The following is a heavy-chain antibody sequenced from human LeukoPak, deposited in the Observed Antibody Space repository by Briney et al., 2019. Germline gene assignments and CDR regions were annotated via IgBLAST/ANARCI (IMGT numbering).Heavy chain of an antibody. V-gene: IGHV1-69*05. CDR3: ARGVNYGSGSYHQSYYFDY. CDR2: IIPIFGTA. CDR1: GGTFSSYA. Sequence: SVKVSCEASGGTFSSYAISWVRQAPGQGLEWMGGIIPIFGTANYAQKFQGRVTITTDESTSTAYIELSSLRSEDTAVYYCARGVNYGSGSYHQSYYFDYWGQGTLVTVSS. J-gene: IGHJ4*02. D-gene: IGHD3-10*01.